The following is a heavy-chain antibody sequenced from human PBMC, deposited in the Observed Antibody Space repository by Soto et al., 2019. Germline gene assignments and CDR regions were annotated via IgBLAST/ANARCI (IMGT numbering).Heavy chain of an antibody. CDR3: ARGLWSFDY. CDR1: GFTFSSYG. Sequence: QVQLVESGGGVVQTGKSLRLSCAASGFTFSSYGMHWVRQAPGKGLEWVAVIWLDGSNKYYTDSVKGRFTISRDNSKNTLYLQMNSLRAGDKAVYYCARGLWSFDYWGQGTLVTVSS. CDR2: IWLDGSNK. V-gene: IGHV3-33*01. J-gene: IGHJ4*02. D-gene: IGHD5-18*01.